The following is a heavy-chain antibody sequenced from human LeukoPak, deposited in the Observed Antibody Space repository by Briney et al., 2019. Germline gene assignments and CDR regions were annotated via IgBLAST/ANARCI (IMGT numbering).Heavy chain of an antibody. D-gene: IGHD3-10*01. CDR3: ARDGSGEWPIGY. J-gene: IGHJ4*02. CDR1: GFTVSSNY. V-gene: IGHV3-30*03. Sequence: QPGGSLRLSCAASGFTVSSNYMSWVRQAPGKGLEWVAVISYDGSNKYYADSVKGRFTISRDNSKNTLYLQMNSLRAEDTAVYYCARDGSGEWPIGYWGQGTLVTVSS. CDR2: ISYDGSNK.